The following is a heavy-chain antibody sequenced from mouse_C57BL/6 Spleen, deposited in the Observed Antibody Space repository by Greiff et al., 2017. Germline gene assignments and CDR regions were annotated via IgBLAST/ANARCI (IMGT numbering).Heavy chain of an antibody. CDR2: IDPNSGGT. J-gene: IGHJ4*01. CDR3: ANVVAKNYYAMDY. V-gene: IGHV1-72*01. Sequence: QVQLQQPGAELVKPGASVKLSCKASGYTFTSYWMHWVKQRPGRGLEWSGRIDPNSGGTKYNEKFKSKATLTVDKPSSTAYMQLSSLTSEDSAVYYCANVVAKNYYAMDYWGQGTSVTVSS. CDR1: GYTFTSYW. D-gene: IGHD1-1*01.